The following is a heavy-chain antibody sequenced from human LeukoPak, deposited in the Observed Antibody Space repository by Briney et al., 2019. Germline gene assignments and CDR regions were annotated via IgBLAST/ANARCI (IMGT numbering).Heavy chain of an antibody. Sequence: ASVKVSCKASGYIFTNYYMHWVRQAPGQGLEWMGWINPNSGGTNYAQKFQGRVTMTRNTSISTAYMELSRLRSDDTAVYYCARPTYDYGELFDYWGQGTLVTVSS. CDR3: ARPTYDYGELFDY. J-gene: IGHJ4*02. V-gene: IGHV1-2*02. D-gene: IGHD4-17*01. CDR1: GYIFTNYY. CDR2: INPNSGGT.